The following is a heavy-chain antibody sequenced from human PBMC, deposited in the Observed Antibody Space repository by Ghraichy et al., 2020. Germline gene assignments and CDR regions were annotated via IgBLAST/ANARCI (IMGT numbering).Heavy chain of an antibody. CDR1: GYTFTSYA. Sequence: ASVKVSCKASGYTFTSYAMHWVRQAPGQRLEWMGWINAGNGNTKYSQKFQGRVTITRDTSASTAYMELSSLRSEDTAVYYCARLGMKGIAVAGTLDPWGQGTLVTVSS. V-gene: IGHV1-3*01. CDR2: INAGNGNT. J-gene: IGHJ5*02. CDR3: ARLGMKGIAVAGTLDP. D-gene: IGHD6-19*01.